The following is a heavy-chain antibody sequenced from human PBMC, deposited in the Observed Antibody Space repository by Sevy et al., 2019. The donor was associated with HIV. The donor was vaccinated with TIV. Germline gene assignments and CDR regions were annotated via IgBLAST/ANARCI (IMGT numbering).Heavy chain of an antibody. CDR2: IRYDGGNK. CDR3: ARVGCSISSCPKGDAFDI. J-gene: IGHJ3*02. Sequence: GGSLRLSCAASGFTFSSYGMQWVRQAPGKGLEWVSFIRYDGGNKDYADSVKGRFTISRDNSKNMLYLQMNSLRAEDTAVYYCARVGCSISSCPKGDAFDIWGQGTMVTVSS. CDR1: GFTFSSYG. D-gene: IGHD2-2*01. V-gene: IGHV3-30*02.